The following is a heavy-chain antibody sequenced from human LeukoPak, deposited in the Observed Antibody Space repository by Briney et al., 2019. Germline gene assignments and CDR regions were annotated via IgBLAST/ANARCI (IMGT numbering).Heavy chain of an antibody. CDR1: GGSFSGYY. D-gene: IGHD4-17*01. CDR2: INHSGST. CDR3: ARSGIYGDYSYYNWFDP. V-gene: IGHV4-34*01. J-gene: IGHJ5*02. Sequence: SETLSLTCAVYGGSFSGYYWSWIRQPPGKGLEWIGEINHSGSTNYNPSLKSRVTISVDTSRNQFSLKLSSVTAADTAVYYCARSGIYGDYSYYNWFDPWGQGTLVTVSS.